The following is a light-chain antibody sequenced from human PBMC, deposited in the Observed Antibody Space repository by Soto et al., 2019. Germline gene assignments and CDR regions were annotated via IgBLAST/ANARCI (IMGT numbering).Light chain of an antibody. CDR2: SAS. CDR1: QGITYY. CDR3: QKYSSGVGT. J-gene: IGKJ1*01. V-gene: IGKV1-27*01. Sequence: DIHLTQSPSSLSASVVDRVTITCRASQGITYYLAWYQQKPGQVPKLLIYSASTVQAGVPSRFSGSGSGTDFTLTISSLQPEDVATYYCQKYSSGVGTFGQGTKVEVK.